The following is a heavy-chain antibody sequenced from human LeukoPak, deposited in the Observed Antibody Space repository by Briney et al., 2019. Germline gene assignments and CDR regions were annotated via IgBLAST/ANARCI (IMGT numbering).Heavy chain of an antibody. Sequence: PGGSLRLSCAASGFTVSSNYMSWVRQAPGKGLEWVSAISGSGGSTYYADSVKGRFTISRDNSKNTLYLQMNSLRAEDTAVYYCAKASSSWYGYYYYMDVWGKGTTVTVSS. J-gene: IGHJ6*03. CDR1: GFTVSSNY. V-gene: IGHV3-23*01. D-gene: IGHD6-13*01. CDR2: ISGSGGST. CDR3: AKASSSWYGYYYYMDV.